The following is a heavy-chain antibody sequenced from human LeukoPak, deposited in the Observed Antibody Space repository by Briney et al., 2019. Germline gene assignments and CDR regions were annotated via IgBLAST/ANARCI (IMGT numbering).Heavy chain of an antibody. CDR3: ARLDIVVVPAAIRNYYYYMDV. J-gene: IGHJ6*03. CDR1: GYSFTSYW. D-gene: IGHD2-2*02. Sequence: GASLQISCKASGYSFTSYWSGWVRQMRGKGLEWMGIIYPGDSDTRYSPSFQGQVTISADKSLSTAYLQWSSLKASDTAMYYCARLDIVVVPAAIRNYYYYMDVWGKGTTVTVSS. V-gene: IGHV5-51*03. CDR2: IYPGDSDT.